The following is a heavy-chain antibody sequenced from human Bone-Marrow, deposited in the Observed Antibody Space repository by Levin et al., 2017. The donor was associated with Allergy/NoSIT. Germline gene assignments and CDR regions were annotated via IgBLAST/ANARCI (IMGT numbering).Heavy chain of an antibody. V-gene: IGHV3-11*01. Sequence: GESLKISCAASGFTFSDYYMNWIRQAPGKGLEFVSYIRSSGSTTFYADSVKGRFTISRDNARNSLYLQMNSLRAEDTAGYYCARLRSAYYGGGLDYWGQGTLVTVSS. J-gene: IGHJ4*02. CDR3: ARLRSAYYGGGLDY. CDR1: GFTFSDYY. CDR2: IRSSGSTT. D-gene: IGHD3-22*01.